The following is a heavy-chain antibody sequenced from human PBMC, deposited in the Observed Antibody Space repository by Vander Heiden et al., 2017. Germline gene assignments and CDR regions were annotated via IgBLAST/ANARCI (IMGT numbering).Heavy chain of an antibody. V-gene: IGHV3-11*01. J-gene: IGHJ4*02. CDR2: ISSSGSTI. CDR3: ARVGYDYVWGTPYYFDY. Sequence: QVQLVESGGGLVKPGGSLRLSCPASAFPFSDYYMSWIRQGPGKGLGLVSYISSSGSTIYYADSVKGRFTISRDNAKTSLYLQMNSLRAEDTAVYYCARVGYDYVWGTPYYFDYWGQGTLVTVSS. CDR1: AFPFSDYY. D-gene: IGHD3-16*01.